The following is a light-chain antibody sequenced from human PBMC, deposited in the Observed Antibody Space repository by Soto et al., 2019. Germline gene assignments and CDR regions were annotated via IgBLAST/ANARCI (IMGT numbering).Light chain of an antibody. V-gene: IGKV3-15*01. Sequence: EIVMTQSPATLSVSPGERATLSCRASQSVSSNLAWYQQKPGQPPSLLIYGASTRATGIPARFSGSGSGTEFALPISSLQSEDFAVYYCQQYNSWPRGTFGQGTKVEI. CDR3: QQYNSWPRGT. CDR2: GAS. CDR1: QSVSSN. J-gene: IGKJ1*01.